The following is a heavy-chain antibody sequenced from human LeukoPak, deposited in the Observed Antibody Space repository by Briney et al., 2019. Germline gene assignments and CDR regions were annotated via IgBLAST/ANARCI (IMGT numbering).Heavy chain of an antibody. V-gene: IGHV3-15*07. CDR1: GFTFSNAW. D-gene: IGHD3-10*01. Sequence: GGSLRLSCAASGFTFSNAWMNWVRQAPEKGLEWVGRLKSKTDGGTTDYAAPVKGRFIISRDDSKNMLYLQMNSLKIEDTAVYYCTTLNYGSGSYYGGYWGQGTLVTVSS. CDR2: LKSKTDGGTT. J-gene: IGHJ4*02. CDR3: TTLNYGSGSYYGGY.